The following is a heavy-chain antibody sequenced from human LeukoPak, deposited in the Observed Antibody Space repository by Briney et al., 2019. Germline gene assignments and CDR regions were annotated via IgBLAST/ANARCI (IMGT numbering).Heavy chain of an antibody. Sequence: SETLSLTCTVSGGSISSYYWSWIRQPPGKGLEWIGYIYYSWSTNYNPSLKSRVTISVATSKNQFSLKLSSVTAADTAVYYCARQLYYYDSSGYDYWGQGTLVTVSS. CDR2: IYYSWST. CDR3: ARQLYYYDSSGYDY. J-gene: IGHJ4*02. D-gene: IGHD3-22*01. CDR1: GGSISSYY. V-gene: IGHV4-59*01.